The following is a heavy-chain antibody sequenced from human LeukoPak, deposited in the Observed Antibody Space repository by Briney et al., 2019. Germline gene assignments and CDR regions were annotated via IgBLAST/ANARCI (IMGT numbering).Heavy chain of an antibody. J-gene: IGHJ4*02. Sequence: GGSLRLSCAASGFTFDDYAMHWVRQAPGKGLEWVSGISWNSGSIDYADSVRGRFTISRDNAKNSLYLQMNSLRAEDTALYFCAKDSKRGRGGSSSSWYLAFWGQGTLVTVSS. CDR2: ISWNSGSI. D-gene: IGHD6-6*01. CDR1: GFTFDDYA. CDR3: AKDSKRGRGGSSSSWYLAF. V-gene: IGHV3-9*01.